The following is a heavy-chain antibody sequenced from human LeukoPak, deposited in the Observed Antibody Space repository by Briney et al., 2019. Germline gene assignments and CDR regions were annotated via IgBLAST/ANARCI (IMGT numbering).Heavy chain of an antibody. Sequence: PGGSLRLSCAASGFTFSTYSMNWVRQAPGKGLEWVSSISSGSSYIYYADSVKGRFTISRDNAKNSLYLQMNSLRAEDTAVYYCARDSSSWDFDYWGQGTLVTVSS. D-gene: IGHD6-13*01. V-gene: IGHV3-21*04. J-gene: IGHJ4*02. CDR2: ISSGSSYI. CDR3: ARDSSSWDFDY. CDR1: GFTFSTYS.